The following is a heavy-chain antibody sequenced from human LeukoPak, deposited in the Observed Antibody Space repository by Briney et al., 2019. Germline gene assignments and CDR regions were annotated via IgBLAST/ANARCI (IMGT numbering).Heavy chain of an antibody. J-gene: IGHJ4*02. CDR3: ARVFSAAGGEDY. CDR1: GGSVSSCSYY. V-gene: IGHV4-61*01. D-gene: IGHD3-16*01. Sequence: SDTLSLTCTLSGGSVSSCSYYCSWIRQPPGKGLEWIGYIYYSGRTNYNRSLKSRDTISVDTSKNQFSLKLSSVTAADTVVYYCARVFSAAGGEDYWGEGTLVTVSS. CDR2: IYYSGRT.